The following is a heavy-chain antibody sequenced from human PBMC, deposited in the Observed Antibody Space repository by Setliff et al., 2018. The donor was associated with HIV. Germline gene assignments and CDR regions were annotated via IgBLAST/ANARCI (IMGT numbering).Heavy chain of an antibody. J-gene: IGHJ4*02. D-gene: IGHD2-2*01. CDR1: GGSISSNSYY. V-gene: IGHV4-61*10. CDR3: ATSSSWSSRLNF. Sequence: PSETLSLTCTVSGGSISSNSYYWSWIRQPAGKGLEWIGETSHSGKTNYNPSLKSRVTISVDTSKNQFSLKLTSVTAADTAVYYCATSSSWSSRLNFWGPGMLVTVS. CDR2: TSHSGKT.